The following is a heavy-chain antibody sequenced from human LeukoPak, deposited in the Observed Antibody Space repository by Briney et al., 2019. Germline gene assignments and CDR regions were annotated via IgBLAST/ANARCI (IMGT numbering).Heavy chain of an antibody. Sequence: PGGSLRLSCAASGFTFSSYSMNWVRQAPGKGLEWVSCISSSSSYIYSADSVKGRFTISRDNAKNSLYLQMNSLRAEDTALYYCARSATTAAGLDAFDIWGQGTMVTVSS. J-gene: IGHJ3*02. V-gene: IGHV3-21*04. CDR3: ARSATTAAGLDAFDI. CDR1: GFTFSSYS. D-gene: IGHD6-13*01. CDR2: ISSSSSYI.